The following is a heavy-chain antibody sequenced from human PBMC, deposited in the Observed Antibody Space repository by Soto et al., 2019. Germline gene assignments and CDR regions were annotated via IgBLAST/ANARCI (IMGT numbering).Heavy chain of an antibody. CDR3: ARGAARQDYYYYYMDV. CDR2: IIPILGIA. D-gene: IGHD6-6*01. J-gene: IGHJ6*03. CDR1: GGTFSSYT. Sequence: GASVKVSCKASGGTFSSYTISWVRQAPGQGLEWMGRIIPILGIANYAQKFQGRVTITADKSTSTAYMELSSLRSEDTAVYYCARGAARQDYYYYYMDVWGKGTTVTVSS. V-gene: IGHV1-69*02.